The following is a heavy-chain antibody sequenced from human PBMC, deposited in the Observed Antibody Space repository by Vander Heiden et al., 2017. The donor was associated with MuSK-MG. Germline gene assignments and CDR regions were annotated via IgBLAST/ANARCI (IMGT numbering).Heavy chain of an antibody. V-gene: IGHV3-9*01. J-gene: IGHJ4*02. Sequence: EVQLVESGGGLVQPGRSLRLSCAASGFTFDDYAMHWVRQAPGKGLEWVSGISWNSGSIGYADSGKGRFTISRDNAKNSLYLQMNSLRAEDTALYYCAKDSSIAAAGSGRAFDYWGQGTLVTVSS. CDR1: GFTFDDYA. D-gene: IGHD6-13*01. CDR2: ISWNSGSI. CDR3: AKDSSIAAAGSGRAFDY.